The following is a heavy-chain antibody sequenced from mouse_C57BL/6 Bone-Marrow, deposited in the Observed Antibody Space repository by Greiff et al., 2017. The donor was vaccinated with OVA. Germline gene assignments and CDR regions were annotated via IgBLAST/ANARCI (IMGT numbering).Heavy chain of an antibody. CDR3: ARCPYSNYLWYFDV. V-gene: IGHV1-42*01. CDR1: GYSFTGYY. D-gene: IGHD2-5*01. CDR2: INPSTGGT. Sequence: VQLKQSGPELVKPGASVKISCKASGYSFTGYYMNWVKQSPEKSLEWIGEINPSTGGTTYNQKFKAKATLTVDKSSSTAYIQLKSLTSEDSAVYYCARCPYSNYLWYFDVWGTGTTVTVSS. J-gene: IGHJ1*03.